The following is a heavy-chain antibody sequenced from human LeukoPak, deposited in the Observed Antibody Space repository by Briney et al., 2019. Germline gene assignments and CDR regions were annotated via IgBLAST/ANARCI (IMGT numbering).Heavy chain of an antibody. Sequence: SETLSLTCAVYGGSFSGYYWSWIRQPPGKGLEWIGEIYHSGSTNYNPSLKSRVTISVDKSKNQFSLKLSSVTAADTAVYYCAREERRSWYFDYWGQGTLVTVSS. V-gene: IGHV4-34*01. CDR2: IYHSGST. J-gene: IGHJ4*02. CDR3: AREERRSWYFDY. D-gene: IGHD1-1*01. CDR1: GGSFSGYY.